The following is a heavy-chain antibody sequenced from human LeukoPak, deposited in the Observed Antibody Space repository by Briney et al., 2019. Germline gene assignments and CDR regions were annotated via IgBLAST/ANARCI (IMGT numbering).Heavy chain of an antibody. CDR3: APGGYIGYGHAFDI. J-gene: IGHJ3*02. Sequence: NPSETLSLTCTVSGGSISSGSYYWSWIRQPAGKGLEWIGRIYTSGSTNYNPSLKSRVTISVDTSKNQFSLKLSSVTAADTAVYYCAPGGYIGYGHAFDIWGQGTMVTVSS. D-gene: IGHD5-12*01. CDR1: GGSISSGSYY. V-gene: IGHV4-61*02. CDR2: IYTSGST.